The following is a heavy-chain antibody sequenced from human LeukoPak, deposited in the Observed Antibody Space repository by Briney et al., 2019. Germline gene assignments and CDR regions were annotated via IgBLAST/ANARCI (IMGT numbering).Heavy chain of an antibody. D-gene: IGHD6-19*01. J-gene: IGHJ3*02. CDR2: IYTSGST. V-gene: IGHV4-4*07. CDR3: ARVRRGIAVARQGAFDI. CDR1: GGSISSYY. Sequence: PSETLSLTCTVSGGSISSYYWSWIRQPAGKGLEWIGRIYTSGSTNYNPSLKSRVTMSVDTSKNQFSLKLSSVTAADTAVYYCARVRRGIAVARQGAFDIWGQGTMVTVSS.